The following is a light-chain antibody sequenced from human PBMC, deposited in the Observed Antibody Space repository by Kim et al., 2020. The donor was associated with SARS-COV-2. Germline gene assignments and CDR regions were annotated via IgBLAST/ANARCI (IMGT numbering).Light chain of an antibody. V-gene: IGKV3-11*01. CDR3: QQRSSWPPT. J-gene: IGKJ5*01. CDR2: DAS. CDR1: HSIGNS. Sequence: LSPGESPTLSCCASHSIGNSLAWYQQKPGQTPRLLIHDASNGATDIPARFSGSGSGTDFTLTISSLEPEDFAVYFCQQRSSWPPTFGQGTRLEIK.